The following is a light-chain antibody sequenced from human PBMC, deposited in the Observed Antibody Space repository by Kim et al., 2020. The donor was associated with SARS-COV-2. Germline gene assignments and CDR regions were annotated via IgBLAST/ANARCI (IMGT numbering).Light chain of an antibody. CDR2: AAS. V-gene: IGKV1-39*01. Sequence: DIQMTQSPPSLSASVGDRVTITCRASQNINTYLNWYQQKPGKAPKLLIYAASTLQSGVPSRFSGSGSGTDFTLTISSLQPEDFATYYCQQSHTAPLLTFGGGTKVDIK. CDR1: QNINTY. CDR3: QQSHTAPLLT. J-gene: IGKJ4*01.